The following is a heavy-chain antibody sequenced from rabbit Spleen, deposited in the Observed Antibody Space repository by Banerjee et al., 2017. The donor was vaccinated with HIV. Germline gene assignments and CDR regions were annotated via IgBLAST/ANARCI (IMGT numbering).Heavy chain of an antibody. CDR2: IYAGSGNI. V-gene: IGHV1S7*01. CDR1: GFDFSSYY. Sequence: QLKETGGGLVQPGGSLTLSCKASGFDFSSYYMSWVRQAPGKGLEWIGIIYAGSGNIGYASWVNGRFTISSDNAQNTVDLQVNSLTAADTATYFCARERYYSSGWAYGYFNLWGQGTLVTVS. J-gene: IGHJ4*01. CDR3: ARERYYSSGWAYGYFNL. D-gene: IGHD4-1*01.